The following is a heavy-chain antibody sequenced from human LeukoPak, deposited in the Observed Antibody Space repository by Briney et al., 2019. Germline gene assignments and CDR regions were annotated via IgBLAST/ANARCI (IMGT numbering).Heavy chain of an antibody. J-gene: IGHJ4*02. V-gene: IGHV3-48*03. CDR1: GFTFSSYE. Sequence: PGGSLRLSCAASGFTFSSYEMNWVRQAPGKGLEWVSYISSSGSTIYYADSVKGRFTISRDNAKNTLYLQMNSLRAEDTAVYYCASGGPIYYFDYWGQGTLVTVSS. CDR2: ISSSGSTI. D-gene: IGHD2-15*01. CDR3: ASGGPIYYFDY.